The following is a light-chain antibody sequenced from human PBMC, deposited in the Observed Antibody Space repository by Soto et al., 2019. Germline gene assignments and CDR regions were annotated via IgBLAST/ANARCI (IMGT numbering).Light chain of an antibody. V-gene: IGLV2-14*03. J-gene: IGLJ2*01. CDR3: TSYTSSITVL. CDR1: SSDVGGYNY. Sequence: QSALTQPASVSGSPGQSITISCTGTSSDVGGYNYVSWYQQHPGKAPKLMIYDVTNRPSGVSSRFSGSKSGNTASLTISGLQAEDEADYYCTSYTSSITVLFGGGTKVTVL. CDR2: DVT.